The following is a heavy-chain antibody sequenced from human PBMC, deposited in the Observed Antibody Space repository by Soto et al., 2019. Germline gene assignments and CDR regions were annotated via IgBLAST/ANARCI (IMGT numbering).Heavy chain of an antibody. V-gene: IGHV5-51*01. J-gene: IGHJ4*02. Sequence: PGGSLKISCNGSGYSFTTYWIGWGRQTPGKGLEWMGIIYPGGSETRYSPSFQGQVTISADRSVSTAYLQWSSLQASDTAMYYCARHPIHTGSYFDYWGQGTLVTVSS. CDR2: IYPGGSET. CDR1: GYSFTTYW. CDR3: ARHPIHTGSYFDY. D-gene: IGHD1-26*01.